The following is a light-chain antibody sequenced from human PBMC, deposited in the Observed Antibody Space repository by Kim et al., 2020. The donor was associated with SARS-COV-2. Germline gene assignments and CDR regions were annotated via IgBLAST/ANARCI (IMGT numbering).Light chain of an antibody. Sequence: SSELTQDPAVSVALGQTVRITCQGDSLRNYYASWYQQRPGQAPVLVIYGKYNRPSGIPDRFSGSSSVNTASLTITGALAEDEADYYCNSRDSSDNHQVFGTGTKVTVL. CDR1: SLRNYY. J-gene: IGLJ1*01. CDR2: GKY. V-gene: IGLV3-19*01. CDR3: NSRDSSDNHQV.